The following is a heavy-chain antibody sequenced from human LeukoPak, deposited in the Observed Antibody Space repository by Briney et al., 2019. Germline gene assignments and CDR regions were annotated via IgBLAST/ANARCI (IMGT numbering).Heavy chain of an antibody. D-gene: IGHD3-22*01. V-gene: IGHV3-30*02. CDR1: GFTFSSYG. Sequence: PGGSLRLSCAASGFTFSSYGMHWVRQAPGKGLEWVAFIRYDGSNKYYADSVKGRFTISRDNSENTLYLQMNSLRAEDTAVYYCAKVKGSSGYYPDYFDYWGQGTLVTVSS. CDR2: IRYDGSNK. CDR3: AKVKGSSGYYPDYFDY. J-gene: IGHJ4*02.